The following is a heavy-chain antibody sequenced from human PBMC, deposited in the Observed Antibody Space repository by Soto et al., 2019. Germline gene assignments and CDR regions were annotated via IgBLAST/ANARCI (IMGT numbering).Heavy chain of an antibody. CDR3: ARDITVPSRVSRFDY. D-gene: IGHD4-17*01. Sequence: ASVKVSCKASGYTFTSYYMHWVRQAPGQGLEWMGIINPSGGSTSYAQKSQGRVTMTRDTSTSTVYMELSSLRSEDTAVYYCARDITVPSRVSRFDYWGQGTLVTVSS. V-gene: IGHV1-46*01. J-gene: IGHJ4*02. CDR2: INPSGGST. CDR1: GYTFTSYY.